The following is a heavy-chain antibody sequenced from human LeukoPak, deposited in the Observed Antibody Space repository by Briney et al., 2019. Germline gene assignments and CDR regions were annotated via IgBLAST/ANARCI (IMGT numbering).Heavy chain of an antibody. CDR3: ATFVPQVGALGY. J-gene: IGHJ4*02. CDR2: IYYSGST. V-gene: IGHV4-59*08. Sequence: SETLSLTCTVSGGSISSYYWSWIRQPPGKGLEWIGYIYYSGSTNYNPSLKSRVTISVDTSKNQFSLKLSSVTAADTAVYYCATFVPQVGALGYWGQGTLVTVSS. CDR1: GGSISSYY. D-gene: IGHD1-26*01.